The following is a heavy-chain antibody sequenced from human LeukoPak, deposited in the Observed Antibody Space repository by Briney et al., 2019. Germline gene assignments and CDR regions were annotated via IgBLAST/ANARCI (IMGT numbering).Heavy chain of an antibody. D-gene: IGHD3-22*01. J-gene: IGHJ4*02. Sequence: PGGSLRLSCAASGFTVSSNYMSWVRQAPGKGLEWVAVISYDGSNKYYADSVKGRFTISRDNSKNTLYLQMNSLRAEDTAVYYCAREFYDSSGYSFDYWGQGTLVTVSS. CDR3: AREFYDSSGYSFDY. V-gene: IGHV3-30-3*01. CDR1: GFTVSSNY. CDR2: ISYDGSNK.